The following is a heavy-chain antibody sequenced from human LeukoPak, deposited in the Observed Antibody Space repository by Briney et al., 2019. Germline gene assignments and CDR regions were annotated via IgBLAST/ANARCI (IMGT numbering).Heavy chain of an antibody. V-gene: IGHV4-34*01. J-gene: IGHJ6*04. CDR2: INHSGST. Sequence: SDTLSLTCAVYGGSFSGYYWSWIRQPPGKGLEWIGEINHSGSTNYNPSLKSRVTISVDTSKNQFSLKLSSVTAADTAVYYCARMDYGPYYYYGMDVWGKGTTVTVSS. CDR3: ARMDYGPYYYYGMDV. D-gene: IGHD4-17*01. CDR1: GGSFSGYY.